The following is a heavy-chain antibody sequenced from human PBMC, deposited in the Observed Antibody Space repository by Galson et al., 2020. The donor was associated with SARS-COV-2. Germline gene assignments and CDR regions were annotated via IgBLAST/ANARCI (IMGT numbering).Heavy chain of an antibody. Sequence: GGSLRLSCAASGFTFSSYAMNWVRQAPGKGLEWVSAISSSGDRIDYADSVKGRFTCSRDNSNNTLYLQMDSLRAEDTAVYHCAKAGFRELVPNNWWDPWGQGTLGTVSS. J-gene: IGHJ5*02. CDR3: AKAGFRELVPNNWWDP. D-gene: IGHD3-10*01. CDR1: GFTFSSYA. V-gene: IGHV3-23*01. CDR2: ISSSGDRI.